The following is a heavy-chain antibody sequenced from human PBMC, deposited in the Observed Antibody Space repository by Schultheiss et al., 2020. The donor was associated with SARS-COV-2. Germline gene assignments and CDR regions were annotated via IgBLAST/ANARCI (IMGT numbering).Heavy chain of an antibody. CDR1: GGSFSGYY. CDR3: ARSRLLTQGRNWFDP. V-gene: IGHV4-59*08. D-gene: IGHD2-21*01. J-gene: IGHJ5*02. Sequence: SETLSLTCAVYGGSFSGYYWSWIRQPPGKGLEWIGYIYYSGSTKHNPSLKSRVTISVDRSKNQFSLKLSSVTAADTAVYYCARSRLLTQGRNWFDPWGQGTLVTVSS. CDR2: IYYSGST.